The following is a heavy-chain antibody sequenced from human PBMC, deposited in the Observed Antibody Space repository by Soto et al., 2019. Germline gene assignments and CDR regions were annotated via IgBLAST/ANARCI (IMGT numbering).Heavy chain of an antibody. CDR3: AREGVLDYYYYYGMDV. Sequence: GGSLRLSCAASGFTFSSYWMSWVRQAPGKGLEWVANIKQDGSEKYYVDSVKGRFTISRDNAKNSLYLQMNSLRAEDTAVYYCAREGVLDYYYYYGMDVWGQGTTVTVSS. CDR2: IKQDGSEK. J-gene: IGHJ6*02. CDR1: GFTFSSYW. D-gene: IGHD2-15*01. V-gene: IGHV3-7*03.